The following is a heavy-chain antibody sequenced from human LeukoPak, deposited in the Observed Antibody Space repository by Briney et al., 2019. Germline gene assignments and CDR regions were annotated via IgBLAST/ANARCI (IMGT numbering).Heavy chain of an antibody. CDR3: ATGAGYSGYYFDY. CDR1: GYTFTSYG. D-gene: IGHD5-12*01. J-gene: IGHJ4*02. V-gene: IGHV1-24*01. CDR2: FDPEDGET. Sequence: GASVKVSCKASGYTFTSYGISWVRQAPGKGLEWMGGFDPEDGETIYAQKFQGRVTMTEDTSTDAAYMELSSLRSEDTAVYYCATGAGYSGYYFDYWGQGTLVTVSS.